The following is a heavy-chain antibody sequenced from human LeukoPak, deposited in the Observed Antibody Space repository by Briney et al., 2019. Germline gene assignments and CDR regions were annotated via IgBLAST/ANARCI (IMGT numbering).Heavy chain of an antibody. J-gene: IGHJ4*02. V-gene: IGHV3-23*01. CDR2: ITGSGGST. CDR1: GFTFNSYA. CDR3: ARVKGYGYNDY. D-gene: IGHD5-24*01. Sequence: QAGGSPRLSCAASGFTFNSYAMTWVRQAPGKGLEWVSSITGSGGSTYYVDSEKGRFTISRDNSKNTVYLKMHSLRAEDTAVYYCARVKGYGYNDYWGQGTLVTVSS.